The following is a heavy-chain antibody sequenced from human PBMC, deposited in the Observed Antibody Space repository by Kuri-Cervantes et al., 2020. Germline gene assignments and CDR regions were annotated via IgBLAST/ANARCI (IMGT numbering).Heavy chain of an antibody. CDR1: GGSISSGDYY. J-gene: IGHJ5*02. V-gene: IGHV4-30-4*01. D-gene: IGHD6-6*01. CDR2: IYYSGST. CDR3: ARDLFLSTSNWFDP. Sequence: LRLSCTVSGGSISSGDYYWSWIRQPPGKVLEWIGYIYYSGSTFYNPSLKSRVTISVDTSKNQFSLKLSSVTAADTAVYYCARDLFLSTSNWFDPWGQGTLVTVSS.